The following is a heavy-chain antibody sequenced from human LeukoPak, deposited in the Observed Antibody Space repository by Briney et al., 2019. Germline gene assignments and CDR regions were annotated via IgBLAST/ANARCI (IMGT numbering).Heavy chain of an antibody. D-gene: IGHD5-18*01. Sequence: PGGSLGLSCAAPGFTFSSYSMNWVRQAPGKGLEWVSYISSSSSTIYYADSVKGRFTISRDNAKNSLYLQMNSLRDEDTAVYYCARGPVYSYGFNWFDPWGQGTLVTVSS. J-gene: IGHJ5*02. V-gene: IGHV3-48*02. CDR3: ARGPVYSYGFNWFDP. CDR2: ISSSSSTI. CDR1: GFTFSSYS.